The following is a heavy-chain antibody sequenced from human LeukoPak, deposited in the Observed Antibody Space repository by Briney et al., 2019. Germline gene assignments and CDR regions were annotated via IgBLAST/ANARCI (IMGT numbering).Heavy chain of an antibody. CDR1: GYTFTGYY. CDR2: INPNSGGT. D-gene: IGHD6-19*01. V-gene: IGHV1-2*02. J-gene: IGHJ5*02. Sequence: ASVKVSCKASGYTFTGYYMHWVRQAPGQGLEWMGWINPNSGGTNYAQKFQGRVTMTRDTSISTAYMELSRLRSDDTAVYYRARTIIAVAGNNWFDPWGQGTLVTVSS. CDR3: ARTIIAVAGNNWFDP.